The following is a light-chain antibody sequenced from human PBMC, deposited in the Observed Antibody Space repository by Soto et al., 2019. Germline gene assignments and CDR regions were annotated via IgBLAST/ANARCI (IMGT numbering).Light chain of an antibody. CDR2: EVS. Sequence: QSALTRPASVSGSPGQSITISCTGTSSDIGDYNYVSWYQQHPGKAPKLMIYEVSNRPSGISNRFSGSKSGNTASLTISGLQADDEADYYCSSYTSTSSYVFGTGTKVTVL. V-gene: IGLV2-14*01. J-gene: IGLJ1*01. CDR3: SSYTSTSSYV. CDR1: SSDIGDYNY.